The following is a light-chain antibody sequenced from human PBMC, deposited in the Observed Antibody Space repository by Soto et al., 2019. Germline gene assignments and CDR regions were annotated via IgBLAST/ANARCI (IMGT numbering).Light chain of an antibody. Sequence: DIVMTQSPATLSVSPGERATLSCRASQSVSSNLAWYQQKFGQAPRLLIYGASTRATGIPARFSGSGSWTEFTLTISSLQSEDFADYYCHQYNNWPPLTFGGGTKVEIK. CDR3: HQYNNWPPLT. CDR1: QSVSSN. J-gene: IGKJ4*01. V-gene: IGKV3-15*01. CDR2: GAS.